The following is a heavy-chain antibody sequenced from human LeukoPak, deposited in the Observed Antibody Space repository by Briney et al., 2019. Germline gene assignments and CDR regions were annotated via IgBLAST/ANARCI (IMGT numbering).Heavy chain of an antibody. Sequence: SETLSLTCDVSGYSISSGYFWGWIRQPPGNGLEWIGSIYHSGSTYYNPSLKSRVTVSVDTSKNQFSLKLSSVTAADTAVYYCARVGLRYTSGWSSPFDFWGQGTLVTVSS. D-gene: IGHD6-19*01. V-gene: IGHV4-38-2*01. CDR3: ARVGLRYTSGWSSPFDF. CDR1: GYSISSGYF. J-gene: IGHJ4*02. CDR2: IYHSGST.